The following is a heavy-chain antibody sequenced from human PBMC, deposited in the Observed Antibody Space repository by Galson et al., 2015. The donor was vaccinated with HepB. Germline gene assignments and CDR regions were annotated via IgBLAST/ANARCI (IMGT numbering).Heavy chain of an antibody. J-gene: IGHJ4*02. V-gene: IGHV3-64D*06. Sequence: SLRLSCAASGFTFSSYGMHWVRQAPGKGLEYVSAVSSNGGSTYYADSVKGRFTISRDNSKNTLYLQMSSLRTEDTAVYYCVKDLKGGSCYSGLGCVFWGQGTLVTVSS. CDR2: VSSNGGST. CDR1: GFTFSSYG. D-gene: IGHD2-15*01. CDR3: VKDLKGGSCYSGLGCVF.